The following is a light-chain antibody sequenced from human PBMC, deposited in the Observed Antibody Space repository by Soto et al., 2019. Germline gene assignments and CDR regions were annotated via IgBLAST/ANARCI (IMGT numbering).Light chain of an antibody. V-gene: IGKV2-28*01. J-gene: IGKJ1*01. CDR3: MQALQTPWT. CDR2: LAF. Sequence: DIVMTQSPLSLPVIPGEPASISCRSSQSLLHINGYNYLAWYLQKPGQSPQLLIYLAFTRASGVPDRFSCSGSDTDFTLKISRVEAEDVGVYYCMQALQTPWTFGQGTKVEIK. CDR1: QSLLHINGYNY.